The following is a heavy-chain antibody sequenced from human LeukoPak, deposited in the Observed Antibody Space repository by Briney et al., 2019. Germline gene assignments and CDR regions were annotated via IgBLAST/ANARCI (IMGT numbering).Heavy chain of an antibody. CDR2: MNPNSGNA. CDR3: AKDRSYGDAFDI. D-gene: IGHD1-26*01. V-gene: IGHV1-8*01. J-gene: IGHJ3*02. CDR1: GYTFTSYD. Sequence: GASVKVSCKASGYTFTSYDINWVRQATGQGLEWMGWMNPNSGNAGYAQKFQGRVTMTRNTSISTAYMELSSLRSEDTAVYYCAKDRSYGDAFDIWGQGTMVTVSS.